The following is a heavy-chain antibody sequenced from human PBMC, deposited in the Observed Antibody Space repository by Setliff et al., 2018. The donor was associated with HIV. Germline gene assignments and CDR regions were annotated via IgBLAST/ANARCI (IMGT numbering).Heavy chain of an antibody. D-gene: IGHD4-17*01. CDR3: ARTDYGGNSGGNYYDY. CDR1: GYTFTTYD. Sequence: ASVKVSCKASGYTFTTYDITWVRQAPGQGLEWLGWISPYNGHTNFAQKFQGRVTMTTDTATSTAYMEVRSLRSDDTAVYYCARTDYGGNSGGNYYDYWGQGSLVTVSS. CDR2: ISPYNGHT. J-gene: IGHJ4*02. V-gene: IGHV1-18*01.